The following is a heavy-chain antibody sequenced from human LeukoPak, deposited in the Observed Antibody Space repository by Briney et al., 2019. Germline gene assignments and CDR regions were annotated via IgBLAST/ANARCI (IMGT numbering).Heavy chain of an antibody. CDR1: GYSFTSNW. V-gene: IGHV5-51*01. CDR2: IYPGGSET. J-gene: IGHJ4*02. Sequence: GESLEISCKGSGYSFTSNWIGWVRQMPGKGLEWMGIIYPGGSETTYSPSFQGQVTISADKSITTAYLQWDSLKASDTAMYYCARHPWGIKVTDYWGQGTLVTVSS. D-gene: IGHD3-16*01. CDR3: ARHPWGIKVTDY.